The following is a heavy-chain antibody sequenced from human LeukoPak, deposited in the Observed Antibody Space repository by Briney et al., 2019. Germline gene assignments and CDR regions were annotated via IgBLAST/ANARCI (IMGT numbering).Heavy chain of an antibody. V-gene: IGHV3-7*01. CDR3: ARVARITIFGVVIRGLDY. CDR2: IKQDGSEK. Sequence: PGGSLRLSCAASGFTFSSYWMSWVRQAPGKGLEWVANIKQDGSEKYYVDSVKGRFTISRDNAKNSLYLQMNSLRAEDTAVYYCARVARITIFGVVIRGLDYWGQGTLVTVSS. J-gene: IGHJ4*02. CDR1: GFTFSSYW. D-gene: IGHD3-3*01.